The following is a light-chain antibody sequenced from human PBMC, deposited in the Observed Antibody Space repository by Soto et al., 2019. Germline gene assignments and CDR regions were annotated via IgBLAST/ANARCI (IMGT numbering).Light chain of an antibody. J-gene: IGKJ1*01. V-gene: IGKV2-28*01. Sequence: DIVVTQSPLSLPVTPGEPASISCRSSQSLLHSDGYNYLDWYLQKPGQSPQLLIYLGSNRASGVHDRFSGSGSGTYFTLKISRVEAEDVRVYYCLRGLQPPPWTFCKGTKLEIK. CDR3: LRGLQPPPWT. CDR1: QSLLHSDGYNY. CDR2: LGS.